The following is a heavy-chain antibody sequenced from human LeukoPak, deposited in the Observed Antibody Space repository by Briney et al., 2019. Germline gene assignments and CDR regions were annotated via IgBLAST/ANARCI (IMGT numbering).Heavy chain of an antibody. CDR2: ISAGGGGS. Sequence: PGGSLRLSCAVSGVTVSSTDMSWVRQAPGKGLEWVSSISAGGGGSYYADSVQGRFTISRDTSKNTLYLQMNSLRAEDTAVYYCAKGGRMVRGVIVTNYYFDYWGQGTLVTVSS. J-gene: IGHJ4*02. CDR3: AKGGRMVRGVIVTNYYFDY. CDR1: GVTVSSTD. D-gene: IGHD3-10*01. V-gene: IGHV3-23*01.